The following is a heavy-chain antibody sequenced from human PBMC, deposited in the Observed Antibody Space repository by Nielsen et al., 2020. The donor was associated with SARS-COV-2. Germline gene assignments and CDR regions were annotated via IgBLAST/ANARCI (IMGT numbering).Heavy chain of an antibody. J-gene: IGHJ4*02. CDR1: GFSVSSHD. CDR3: AREFALRDTAYFDY. D-gene: IGHD5-18*01. Sequence: GESLKISCAASGFSVSSHDMNWVRQAPGKGLQWVSLIYSDGSTKYADSVKGRFTISRDNSRNTVYLQMISLRPEDTAVYYCAREFALRDTAYFDYWGQGTLVTVSS. CDR2: IYSDGST. V-gene: IGHV3-53*01.